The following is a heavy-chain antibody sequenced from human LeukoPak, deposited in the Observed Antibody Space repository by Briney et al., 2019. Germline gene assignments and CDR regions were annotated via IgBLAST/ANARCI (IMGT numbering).Heavy chain of an antibody. D-gene: IGHD3-10*01. V-gene: IGHV3-30*18. CDR3: AKDHELLWFGELFLDY. CDR2: ISYDGSNK. J-gene: IGHJ4*02. CDR1: GFTFSSYG. Sequence: GGSLRLSCAASGFTFSSYGMHWVRQAPGKGLEWVAVISYDGSNKYYADSVKGRFTISRDNSKNTLYLQMNSLRAEGTAVYYCAKDHELLWFGELFLDYWGQGTLVTVSS.